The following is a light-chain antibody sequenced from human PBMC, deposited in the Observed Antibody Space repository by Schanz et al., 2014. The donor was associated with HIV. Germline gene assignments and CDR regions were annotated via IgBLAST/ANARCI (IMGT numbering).Light chain of an antibody. V-gene: IGKV3-20*01. CDR2: GAS. CDR3: QQYHSSPLT. Sequence: ETVLTQSPGSLSLSPGERATLSCRASQSLGGSQLAWYQHKPGQAPRLLIYGASSRATGIPDRFSGSGAGTDFTLTITRLEPEDFAVYYCQQYHSSPLTFGGGTKVEIQ. J-gene: IGKJ4*01. CDR1: QSLGGSQ.